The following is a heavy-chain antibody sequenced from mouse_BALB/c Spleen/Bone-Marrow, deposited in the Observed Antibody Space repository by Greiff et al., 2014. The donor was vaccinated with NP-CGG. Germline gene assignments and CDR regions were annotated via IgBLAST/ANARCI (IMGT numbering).Heavy chain of an antibody. CDR1: GYSFTTYW. V-gene: IGHV1-61*01. D-gene: IGHD2-1*01. CDR2: IHPSDSGT. Sequence: QVQLQQSGTEVVRPGASVKLSCKASGYSFTTYWMNWVKQRPGQGLEWIGMIHPSDSGTRLNQKSKDKATLTVDKSSSTAYMQLNSPTSEDSAVYYCAREKVYYGISWFAYWGQGTLVTVSA. CDR3: AREKVYYGISWFAY. J-gene: IGHJ3*01.